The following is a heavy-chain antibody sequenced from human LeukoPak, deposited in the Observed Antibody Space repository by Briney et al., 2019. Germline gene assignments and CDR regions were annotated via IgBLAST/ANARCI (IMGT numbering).Heavy chain of an antibody. V-gene: IGHV1-18*01. CDR1: GYTFTSYG. CDR3: AREESITMVRGYLPDY. J-gene: IGHJ4*02. Sequence: ASVKVSCKASGYTFTSYGISWVRQAPGQGLEWMGWISAYNGNINYAQKLQGRVTMTTDTSTSTAYMELRSLRSDDTAVYYCAREESITMVRGYLPDYWGQGTLVTVSS. D-gene: IGHD3-10*01. CDR2: ISAYNGNI.